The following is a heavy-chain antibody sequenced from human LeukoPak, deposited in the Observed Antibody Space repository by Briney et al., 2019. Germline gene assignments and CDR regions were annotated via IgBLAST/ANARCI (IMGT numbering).Heavy chain of an antibody. CDR2: FDPEDGET. J-gene: IGHJ5*02. Sequence: ASVKVSCKVSGYTLTELSMHWVRLAPGKGLEWMGGFDPEDGETIYAQKFQGRVTMTEDTSTDTAYMELSSLRSEDTAVYYCATDGLGRRWFDPWGQGTLVTVSS. CDR3: ATDGLGRRWFDP. D-gene: IGHD7-27*01. V-gene: IGHV1-24*01. CDR1: GYTLTELS.